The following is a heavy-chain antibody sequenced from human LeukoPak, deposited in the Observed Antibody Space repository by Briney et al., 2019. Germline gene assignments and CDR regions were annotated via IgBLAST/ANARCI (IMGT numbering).Heavy chain of an antibody. CDR2: INPSGGST. J-gene: IGHJ4*02. CDR3: AREAPSGSYVDY. D-gene: IGHD1-26*01. Sequence: GASVKVSCKASGYTFTSYYMHWVRQAPGQGLEWMGIINPSGGSTSYAQKFQGRVTMTRDMSTSTVYMELSSLRSEDTAVYYSAREAPSGSYVDYWGQGTLVTVSS. V-gene: IGHV1-46*01. CDR1: GYTFTSYY.